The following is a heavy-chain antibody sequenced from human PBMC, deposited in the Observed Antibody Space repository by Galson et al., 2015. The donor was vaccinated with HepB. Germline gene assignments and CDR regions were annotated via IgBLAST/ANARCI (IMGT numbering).Heavy chain of an antibody. V-gene: IGHV3-9*01. Sequence: SLRLSCAASGFTFDDYAMYWVRQAPGKGLEWVSGISWNSGSIGYADSVKGRFTISRDNAKNSLYLQMNSLRAEDTALYYCAKDMAAYYYGMDVWGQGTTVTVSS. CDR1: GFTFDDYA. J-gene: IGHJ6*02. CDR2: ISWNSGSI. CDR3: AKDMAAYYYGMDV.